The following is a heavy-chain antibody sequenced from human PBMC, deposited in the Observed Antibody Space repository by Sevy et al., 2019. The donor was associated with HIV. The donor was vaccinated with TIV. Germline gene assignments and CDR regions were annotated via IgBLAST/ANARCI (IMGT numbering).Heavy chain of an antibody. D-gene: IGHD2-15*01. CDR1: GGSITSGDYY. J-gene: IGHJ4*02. CDR3: ARDEEHCSGGSCYAGGPDN. V-gene: IGHV4-30-4*01. CDR2: IYYSGST. Sequence: SETLSLTCTVSGGSITSGDYYWSWISQPPGKGLEWIGYIYYSGSTYYNPSLKSRVTISVEMFKNQLSLTLSSVTAADTAVYYCARDEEHCSGGSCYAGGPDNWGQGILVTVSS.